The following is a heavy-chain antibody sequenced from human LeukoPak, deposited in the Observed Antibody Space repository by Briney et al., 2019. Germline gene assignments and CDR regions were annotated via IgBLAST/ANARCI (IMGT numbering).Heavy chain of an antibody. J-gene: IGHJ4*02. Sequence: SQTLSLTCAVSGGSISSGGYYWTWIRQPAGKGLEWIGRIYISGITNYNPSLKSRVTMSVDTSKNQFSLKLSSVTAADTAVYYCARENYDILSGYRRSYFDYWGQGTLVTVSS. CDR1: GGSISSGGYY. CDR2: IYISGIT. D-gene: IGHD3-9*01. CDR3: ARENYDILSGYRRSYFDY. V-gene: IGHV4-61*02.